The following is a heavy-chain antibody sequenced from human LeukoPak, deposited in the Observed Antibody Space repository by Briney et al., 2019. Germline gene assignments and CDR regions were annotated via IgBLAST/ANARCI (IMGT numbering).Heavy chain of an antibody. D-gene: IGHD2-2*01. Sequence: ASVKVSCKASGYTFTSYYMHWVRQAPGQGLEWMGIINPSGGSTSYAQKFQGRVTMTRDTSTSTVYMELSSLRSEDTAVYYCARAGGYCGRTSCPYYFDYWGQGSLVAVSS. CDR1: GYTFTSYY. J-gene: IGHJ4*02. V-gene: IGHV1-46*01. CDR2: INPSGGST. CDR3: ARAGGYCGRTSCPYYFDY.